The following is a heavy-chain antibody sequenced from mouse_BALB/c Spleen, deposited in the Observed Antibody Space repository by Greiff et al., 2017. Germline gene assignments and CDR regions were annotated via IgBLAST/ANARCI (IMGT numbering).Heavy chain of an antibody. V-gene: IGHV5-6-5*01. D-gene: IGHD1-2*01. J-gene: IGHJ2*01. Sequence: EVKVVESGGGLVKPGGSLKLSCAASGFTFSSYAMSWVRQTPEKRLEWVASISSGGSTYYPDSVKGRFTISRDNARNILYLQMSSLRSEDTAMYYCARGNGYVPDYWGQGTTLTVSS. CDR3: ARGNGYVPDY. CDR2: ISSGGST. CDR1: GFTFSSYA.